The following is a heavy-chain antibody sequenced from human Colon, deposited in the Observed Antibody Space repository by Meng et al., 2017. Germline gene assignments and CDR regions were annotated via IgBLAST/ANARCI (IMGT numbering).Heavy chain of an antibody. CDR3: AKDYQEWLSYSFDY. CDR2: ISGDGDST. D-gene: IGHD3-3*01. Sequence: EVQLSESGGDLVQPVGSLILSCAASGFTFDKYAINWVRQAPGKGLEWVSVISGDGDSTEYAASVKGRISVSRDNSKNTVDLQLNSLRVEDTAVYYCAKDYQEWLSYSFDYWGQGTLVTVSS. V-gene: IGHV3-23*01. CDR1: GFTFDKYA. J-gene: IGHJ4*02.